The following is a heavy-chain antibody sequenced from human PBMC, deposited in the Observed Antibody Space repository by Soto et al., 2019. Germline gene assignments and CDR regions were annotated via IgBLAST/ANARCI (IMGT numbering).Heavy chain of an antibody. CDR1: GGSFSGYY. J-gene: IGHJ6*02. CDR3: ARGRVGATLRGGYYYYGMDV. V-gene: IGHV4-34*01. Sequence: QVQLQQWGAGLLKPSETLSLTCAVYGGSFSGYYWSWIRQPPGKGLEWIGEINHSGSTNYNPSLKSRVTISVDTSKNQFSLKLSSVTAADTPVYFCARGRVGATLRGGYYYYGMDVWGQGTTVTVSS. D-gene: IGHD1-26*01. CDR2: INHSGST.